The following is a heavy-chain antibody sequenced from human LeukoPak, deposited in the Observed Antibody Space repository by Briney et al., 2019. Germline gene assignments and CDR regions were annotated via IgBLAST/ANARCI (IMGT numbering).Heavy chain of an antibody. Sequence: PGGSLRLSCAASGFIFNNYGLVWVRQAPGKGLEWVSAISNDGGGTTYADFVKGRVSVSRDNSKNTLFLQMNRLRAEDTALHYCAKGSSGYFFDLWGQGTLVTVSS. D-gene: IGHD3-22*01. J-gene: IGHJ4*02. CDR3: AKGSSGYFFDL. CDR2: ISNDGGGT. V-gene: IGHV3-23*01. CDR1: GFIFNNYG.